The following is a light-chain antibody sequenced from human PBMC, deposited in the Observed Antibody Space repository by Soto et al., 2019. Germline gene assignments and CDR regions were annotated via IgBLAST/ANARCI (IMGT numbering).Light chain of an antibody. CDR3: QKYNTAPWT. Sequence: ENVLTQSPGTLSLTPGERATLSCRASQSVTSNYLAWYQQKPGQAPRLLIFGASIRATGLPDRFSGSGSGTDFTLTISSLQPEDVATYYCQKYNTAPWTFGQGTKVDI. V-gene: IGKV3-20*01. J-gene: IGKJ1*01. CDR1: QSVTSNY. CDR2: GAS.